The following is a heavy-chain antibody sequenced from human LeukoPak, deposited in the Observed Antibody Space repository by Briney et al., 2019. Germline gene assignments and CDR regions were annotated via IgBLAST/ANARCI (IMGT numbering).Heavy chain of an antibody. D-gene: IGHD6-13*01. CDR3: ARDLGVIAAEDFYYYYGMDV. J-gene: IGHJ6*02. CDR2: ISSSSSYI. V-gene: IGHV3-21*01. Sequence: GGSLRLSCAASGFTFSSYSMNCVRQAPGKGLEWVSSISSSSSYIYYADSVKGRFTISRDNAKNSLYLQMNSLRAEDTAVYYCARDLGVIAAEDFYYYYGMDVWGQGTTVTVSS. CDR1: GFTFSSYS.